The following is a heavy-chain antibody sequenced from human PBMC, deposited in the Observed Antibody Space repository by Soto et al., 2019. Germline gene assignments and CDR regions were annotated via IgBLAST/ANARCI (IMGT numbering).Heavy chain of an antibody. D-gene: IGHD4-17*01. CDR2: ISYDGSNK. V-gene: IGHV3-30*03. CDR3: AGNDYGTFDY. CDR1: GFTFSSYG. J-gene: IGHJ4*02. Sequence: AGGSLRLSCAASGFTFSSYGMHWVRQAPGKGLEWVAVISYDGSNKYYADSVKGRFTISRDNSKNTLYLQMNSLRAEDTAVYYCAGNDYGTFDYWGQGTLVTVSS.